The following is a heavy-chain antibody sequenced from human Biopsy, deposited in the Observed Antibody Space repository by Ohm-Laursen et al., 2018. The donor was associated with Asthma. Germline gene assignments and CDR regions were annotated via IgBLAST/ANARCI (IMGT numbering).Heavy chain of an antibody. Sequence: LRLSCAASGFTFGDYWMSWVRQVPGKGLEWVANIKHDGSEKNHVDSLKGRFTISRDNAENSLYLQMNSLRAEDTAVYYCARTFHFWSPYHAEHYQLWGQGTLVTVSS. CDR1: GFTFGDYW. CDR3: ARTFHFWSPYHAEHYQL. D-gene: IGHD3-3*02. J-gene: IGHJ1*01. CDR2: IKHDGSEK. V-gene: IGHV3-7*01.